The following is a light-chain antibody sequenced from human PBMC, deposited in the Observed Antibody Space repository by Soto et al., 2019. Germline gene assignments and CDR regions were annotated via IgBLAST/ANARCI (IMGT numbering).Light chain of an antibody. CDR2: SNN. CDR1: SSNIGGTNY. Sequence: QAVVTQPPSASGTPGQRVFIYCYGSSSNIGGTNYAYWYQQLPGAAPKLLMHSNNLRPSGVPERISGSKSGTSASLAISGLRSEDEAVYYCASWDDRLGAIIFGGGTKLTVL. J-gene: IGLJ2*01. CDR3: ASWDDRLGAII. V-gene: IGLV1-47*02.